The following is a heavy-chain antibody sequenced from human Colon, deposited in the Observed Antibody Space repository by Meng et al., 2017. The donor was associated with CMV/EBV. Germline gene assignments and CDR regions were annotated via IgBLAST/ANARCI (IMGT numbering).Heavy chain of an antibody. J-gene: IGHJ4*02. CDR2: IKQDGSEK. Sequence: GGSLRLSCAASGFTFSSYWMSWVRQAPGKGLEWVANIKQDGSEKYYVDSVKGRFTISRDNSKNALYLQMDFLGPEDTAIYYCSKDRTKYASGWFDFWGQGTLVTVSS. CDR1: GFTFSSYW. D-gene: IGHD6-19*01. V-gene: IGHV3-7*03. CDR3: SKDRTKYASGWFDF.